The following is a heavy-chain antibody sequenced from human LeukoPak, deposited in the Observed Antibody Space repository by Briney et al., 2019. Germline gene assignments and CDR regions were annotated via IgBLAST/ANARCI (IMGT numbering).Heavy chain of an antibody. CDR2: IYYSGST. CDR3: AILADDYGDMGGY. V-gene: IGHV4-59*01. Sequence: SETLSLTCTVSGGSISSYYWSWIRQPPGKGLEWIGYIYYSGSTNYNPSLKSRVTISVDTSKNQFSLKLSSVTAADTAVYYCAILADDYGDMGGYWGQGTLVTVSS. J-gene: IGHJ4*02. D-gene: IGHD4-17*01. CDR1: GGSISSYY.